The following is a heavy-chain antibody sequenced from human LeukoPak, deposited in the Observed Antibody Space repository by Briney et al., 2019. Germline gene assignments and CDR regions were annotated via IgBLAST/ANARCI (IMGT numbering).Heavy chain of an antibody. CDR3: ARGWIVVGPFDP. D-gene: IGHD2-21*01. Sequence: SVKVSCKASGGTFSSYAISWVRQAPGQGLERMGGIIPILGIANYAQKFQGRVTITADKSTSTAYMELSSLRSEDTAVYYCARGWIVVGPFDPWGQGTLVTVSS. CDR2: IIPILGIA. V-gene: IGHV1-69*04. CDR1: GGTFSSYA. J-gene: IGHJ5*02.